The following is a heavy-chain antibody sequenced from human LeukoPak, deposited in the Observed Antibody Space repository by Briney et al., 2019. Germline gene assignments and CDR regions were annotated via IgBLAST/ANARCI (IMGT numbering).Heavy chain of an antibody. Sequence: ASVKVSCKASGGTFSSYAISWVRQAPGQGLEWMGWIDTNTGNPTYAQGFIGRFVFSLDTSVTTAYLQISSLKAEDTAVYYCARGYDTTGYFSYWGQGALVAVSS. CDR3: ARGYDTTGYFSY. J-gene: IGHJ4*02. V-gene: IGHV7-4-1*02. CDR1: GGTFSSYA. CDR2: IDTNTGNP. D-gene: IGHD3-22*01.